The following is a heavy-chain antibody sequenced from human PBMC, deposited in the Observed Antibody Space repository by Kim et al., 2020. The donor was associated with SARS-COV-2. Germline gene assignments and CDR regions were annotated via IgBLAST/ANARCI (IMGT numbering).Heavy chain of an antibody. Sequence: GGSLRLSCAASGFTPSIHWMKWVRQTLGKGLEWVANIKQDGSEKKYVDSVKGRFTISRDKAKNLLYLQMNSLRAEDTTLYYCVGGARGSFWGQGTLVTVSS. CDR3: VGGARGSF. J-gene: IGHJ4*02. CDR1: GFTPSIHW. D-gene: IGHD2-15*01. CDR2: IKQDGSEK. V-gene: IGHV3-7*02.